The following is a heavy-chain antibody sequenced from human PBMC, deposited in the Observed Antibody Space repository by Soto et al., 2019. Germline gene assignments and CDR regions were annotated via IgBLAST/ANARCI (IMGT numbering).Heavy chain of an antibody. J-gene: IGHJ5*02. V-gene: IGHV3-11*06. CDR2: ISTRTNYT. Sequence: QVQVVESGGGLVKPGGSLRLSCAASGFTFSDYYMIWIRQAPGKGLEWVSYISTRTNYTKYTDSVKGRFTISRDNAKHSLYLQMNPLRFEDTALYYCARGVARETTSWGQVYTSGQGTLVTVSA. D-gene: IGHD1-7*01. CDR1: GFTFSDYY. CDR3: ARGVARETTSWGQVYT.